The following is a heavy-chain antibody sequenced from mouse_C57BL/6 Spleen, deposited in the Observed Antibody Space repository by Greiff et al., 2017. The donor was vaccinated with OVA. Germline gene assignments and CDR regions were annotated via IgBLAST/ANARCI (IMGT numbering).Heavy chain of an antibody. CDR1: GYAFSSSW. CDR2: IYPGDGDT. CDR3: ARLRGTPYYAMDD. Sequence: VQLQQSGPALVKPGASVKISCKASGYAFSSSWMNWVKQRPGKGLEWIGRIYPGDGDTNYNGKFKGKATLTADKSSSTAYMQLSSLTSEDSAVYFCARLRGTPYYAMDDWGQGTSVTVSS. V-gene: IGHV1-82*01. J-gene: IGHJ4*01. D-gene: IGHD2-14*01.